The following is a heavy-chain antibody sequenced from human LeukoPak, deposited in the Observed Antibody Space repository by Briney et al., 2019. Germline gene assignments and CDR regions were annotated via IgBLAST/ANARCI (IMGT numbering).Heavy chain of an antibody. CDR2: INPNSGGT. J-gene: IGHJ4*02. CDR3: ARVMITFGGIIGSFFDY. D-gene: IGHD3-16*02. Sequence: ASVKVSCKASGYTFTDHYMHWVRQAPGQGLEWMGWINPNSGGTNYAQKFQGRVTMTRDTSISTAYMELNRLRPDDTAMHYCARVMITFGGIIGSFFDYWGQGNLVTVSS. V-gene: IGHV1-2*02. CDR1: GYTFTDHY.